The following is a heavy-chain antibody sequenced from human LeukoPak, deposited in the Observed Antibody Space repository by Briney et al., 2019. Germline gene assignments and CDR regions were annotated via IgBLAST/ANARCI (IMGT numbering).Heavy chain of an antibody. V-gene: IGHV1-18*01. J-gene: IGHJ4*02. CDR2: ISAYNGNT. Sequence: ASVKVSCKASGYTFTSYGISWVRQAPGQGLEWMGWISAYNGNTNYAQKLQGRVTMTTDTSTSTAYMELRSLRSDDTAVYYCAREDTAMVDPGLCFDYWGQGTLVTVSS. CDR1: GYTFTSYG. CDR3: AREDTAMVDPGLCFDY. D-gene: IGHD5-18*01.